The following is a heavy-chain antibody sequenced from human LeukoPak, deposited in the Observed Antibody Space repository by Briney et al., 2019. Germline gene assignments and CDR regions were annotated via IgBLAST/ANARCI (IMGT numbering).Heavy chain of an antibody. CDR3: SAVGQGGAFDI. V-gene: IGHV3-30*03. J-gene: IGHJ3*02. Sequence: GGSLRLSCAASGFTFSSYGMHWVRQAPGKGLEWVAVISYDGSNKYYADSVKGRFTISRDNSKNTLYLQMNSLRAEDTAVYYCSAVGQGGAFDIWGQGTMVTVSS. CDR2: ISYDGSNK. D-gene: IGHD1-26*01. CDR1: GFTFSSYG.